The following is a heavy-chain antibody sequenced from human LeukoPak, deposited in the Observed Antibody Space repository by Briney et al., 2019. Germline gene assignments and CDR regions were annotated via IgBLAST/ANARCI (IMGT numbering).Heavy chain of an antibody. CDR1: GFTFSSYG. Sequence: GGSLRLSCAASGFTFSSYGMSWVRQAPGKGLEWVSAISGSGGSTYYADSVKGRFTISRDNAKNSLYLQMNSLRAEDTAVYYCASRAGGSGGYYYYMDVWGKGTTVTISS. V-gene: IGHV3-23*01. CDR2: ISGSGGST. CDR3: ASRAGGSGGYYYYMDV. D-gene: IGHD3-10*01. J-gene: IGHJ6*03.